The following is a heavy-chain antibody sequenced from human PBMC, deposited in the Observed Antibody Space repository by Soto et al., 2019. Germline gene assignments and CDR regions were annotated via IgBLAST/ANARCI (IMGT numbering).Heavy chain of an antibody. J-gene: IGHJ4*02. D-gene: IGHD2-8*02. Sequence: QITLKESGPTLVKPTQTLTLTCSFSGFSLSNIRVGVGWIRQPPGEALEWLALFYWDDDKHYSPSLKTRLTTTKPTPKTRELLTMSDMDPVHTATYYCAHSLVDGSASYFDYWGQGTLVTFSS. CDR1: GFSLSNIRVG. V-gene: IGHV2-5*02. CDR3: AHSLVDGSASYFDY. CDR2: FYWDDDK.